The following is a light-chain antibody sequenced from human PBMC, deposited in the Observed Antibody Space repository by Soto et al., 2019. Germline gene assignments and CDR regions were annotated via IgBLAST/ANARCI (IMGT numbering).Light chain of an antibody. J-gene: IGKJ5*01. CDR2: EAS. V-gene: IGKV3-11*01. CDR3: QQRRSWPIT. Sequence: EIVLTQSPATLSLSPGERAALSCRASQSVDSYLGWYQQKPGQAPRLLIYEASNRATGIPVRFSGSGSGTDFTLTISSLEPEDFAVYYCQQRRSWPITFGQGTRLEIK. CDR1: QSVDSY.